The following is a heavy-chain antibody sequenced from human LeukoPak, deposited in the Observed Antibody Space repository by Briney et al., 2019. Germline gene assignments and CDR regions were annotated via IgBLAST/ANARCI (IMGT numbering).Heavy chain of an antibody. CDR3: AKNRGGVTRYYFDY. CDR2: ISWNGGST. Sequence: GGSLRLSCAASGFTFDDYGMSWVRQTPGKGLEWVPGISWNGGSTGYADSVKGRFTSPRDNAENALYLQMNSLGAEDTALYYCAKNRGGVTRYYFDYWGQGTLVTVSS. CDR1: GFTFDDYG. D-gene: IGHD2/OR15-2a*01. V-gene: IGHV3-20*04. J-gene: IGHJ4*02.